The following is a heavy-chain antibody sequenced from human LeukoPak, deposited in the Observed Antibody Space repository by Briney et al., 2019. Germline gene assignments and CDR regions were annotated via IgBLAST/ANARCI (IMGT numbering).Heavy chain of an antibody. CDR3: AGWDCSSTSCYESYYYYYMDV. D-gene: IGHD2-2*01. V-gene: IGHV4-59*01. CDR1: GGSITGYS. CDR2: IYYNGDT. J-gene: IGHJ6*03. Sequence: SETLSLTCSVSGGSITGYSWSWIRQTPGKGLEWIGYIYYNGDTNYNPSLKSRVTISVDTSKNQFSLKLSSVTAADTAVYYCAGWDCSSTSCYESYYYYYMDVWGKGTTVTVSS.